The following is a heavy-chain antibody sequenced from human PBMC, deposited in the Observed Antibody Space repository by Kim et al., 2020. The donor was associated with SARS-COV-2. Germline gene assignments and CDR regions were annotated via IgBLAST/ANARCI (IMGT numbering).Heavy chain of an antibody. J-gene: IGHJ4*02. V-gene: IGHV4-4*02. D-gene: IGHD2-2*01. CDR1: GGSISSSNW. CDR2: IHYRGTT. CDR3: ARGSPVANN. Sequence: SETLSLTCAVSGGSISSSNWCSWVRQPPGKGLEWIGYIHYRGTTDYNPSLRGRVTISIDTSKNQFSLNLRSVTAADTAVYYCARGSPVANNWGQGTLVTVSS.